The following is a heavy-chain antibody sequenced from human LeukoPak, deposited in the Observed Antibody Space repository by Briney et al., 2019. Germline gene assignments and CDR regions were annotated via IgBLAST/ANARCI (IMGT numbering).Heavy chain of an antibody. CDR1: GYFIRRGYY. J-gene: IGHJ4*02. V-gene: IGHV4-38-2*02. CDR3: ARQGARPRRYFDY. D-gene: IGHD4/OR15-4a*01. Sequence: PSETLSLMCTVSGYFIRRGYYWGWTRQPPGKGLDWIGSIYHSGSTFDNPSLRHRDTIPVDTSKNQFSLKLSSVTAAETAVYYCARQGARPRRYFDYWGQGTLVTVSS. CDR2: IYHSGST.